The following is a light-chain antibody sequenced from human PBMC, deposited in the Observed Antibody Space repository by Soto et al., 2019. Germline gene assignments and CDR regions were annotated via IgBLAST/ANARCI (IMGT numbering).Light chain of an antibody. CDR3: QQASSFPRT. CDR2: ATS. J-gene: IGKJ1*01. V-gene: IGKV1-12*01. Sequence: DIQMTQSPSFVSAAVGDRVTLSSRASQDISNLLAWYQQKPGKAPTLLIYATSKLQRGVPSRFSGSGSGTDFTLTISGLQPEDFATYYCQQASSFPRTFAQGTKVEIK. CDR1: QDISNL.